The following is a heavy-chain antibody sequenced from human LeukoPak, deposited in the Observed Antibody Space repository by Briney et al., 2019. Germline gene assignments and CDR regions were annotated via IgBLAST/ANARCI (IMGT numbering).Heavy chain of an antibody. D-gene: IGHD3-16*02. CDR2: ISPGGGIT. J-gene: IGHJ1*01. CDR3: AKDDAGRRYKD. Sequence: GGSLRLSCAASGFTFSSHGMNWVRQAPGKGLEWVSGISPGGGITYYIDSVKGRFTISRDNAKNTLSLQMNSLRGDDTAVYYCAKDDAGRRYKDRGQGKLVTVSS. CDR1: GFTFSSHG. V-gene: IGHV3-23*01.